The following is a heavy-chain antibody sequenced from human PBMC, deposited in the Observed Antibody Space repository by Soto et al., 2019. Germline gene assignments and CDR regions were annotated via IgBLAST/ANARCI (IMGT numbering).Heavy chain of an antibody. D-gene: IGHD5-12*01. CDR1: GFTFSSYA. Sequence: GGSLRLSCAASGFTFSSYAMSWVRQAPGKGLEWVSAISGSGGSTYYADSVKGRSTISRDNSKNTLYLQMNSLRAEDTAVYYCAKYRDGYNLYYSDYWGQGTLVTVSS. J-gene: IGHJ4*02. V-gene: IGHV3-23*01. CDR3: AKYRDGYNLYYSDY. CDR2: ISGSGGST.